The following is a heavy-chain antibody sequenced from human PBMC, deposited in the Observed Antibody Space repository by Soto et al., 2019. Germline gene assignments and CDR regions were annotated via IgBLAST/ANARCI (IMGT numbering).Heavy chain of an antibody. Sequence: SETLSLTCTVSGGSISINYYWAWIRQPPGKGLEWIGSIYYSGSTYYNPSLKSRVTISVDTSKNQFSLKLSSMTAADTAVYYCARRAQWLPQGYYYMDVWGKGTTVTVSS. CDR3: ARRAQWLPQGYYYMDV. D-gene: IGHD6-19*01. V-gene: IGHV4-39*01. CDR2: IYYSGST. CDR1: GGSISINYY. J-gene: IGHJ6*03.